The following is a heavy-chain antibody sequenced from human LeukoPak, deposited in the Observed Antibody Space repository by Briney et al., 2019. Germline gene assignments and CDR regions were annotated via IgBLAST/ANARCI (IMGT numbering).Heavy chain of an antibody. V-gene: IGHV4-39*02. D-gene: IGHD4-17*01. CDR3: ARDLYGDRPFDY. Sequence: SETLSLTCSVSDGSISSGYYYWAWIRQPRGKGPEWIGSIYYSGTTYPNPSLKSRVTISVDTSKNQFSLKLSSVTAADTAVYYCARDLYGDRPFDYWGQGTLVTVSS. CDR2: IYYSGTT. CDR1: DGSISSGYYY. J-gene: IGHJ4*02.